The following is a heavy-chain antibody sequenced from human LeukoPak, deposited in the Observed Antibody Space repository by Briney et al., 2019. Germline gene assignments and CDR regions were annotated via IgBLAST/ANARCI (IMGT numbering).Heavy chain of an antibody. D-gene: IGHD2-2*01. V-gene: IGHV3-20*04. CDR3: GRDSTGYCSSTSCSIDS. CDR1: GFTFDDYG. J-gene: IGHJ4*02. Sequence: PGGSLRLSCAASGFTFDDYGMSWVRQAPGKGLERVSGINWNGGSTGYADSVKGRFTISRDNSKNTLYLQMNSLRAEDTAVYYCGRDSTGYCSSTSCSIDSWGQGTLVTVSS. CDR2: INWNGGST.